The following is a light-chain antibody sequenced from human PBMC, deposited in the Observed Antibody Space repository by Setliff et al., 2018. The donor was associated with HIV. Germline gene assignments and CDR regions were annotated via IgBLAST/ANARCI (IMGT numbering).Light chain of an antibody. CDR1: NSDVGGYNY. V-gene: IGLV2-11*01. Sequence: SVLTQPRSVSGSPGQSVTISCTGTNSDVGGYNYVSWYQQHPGKAPKLMIYDVSKRPSGVPDRFSGSKSGNTASLTISGLQAEDEADYYCCSYAGSYTLGVFGTGTKVTVL. J-gene: IGLJ1*01. CDR3: CSYAGSYTLGV. CDR2: DVS.